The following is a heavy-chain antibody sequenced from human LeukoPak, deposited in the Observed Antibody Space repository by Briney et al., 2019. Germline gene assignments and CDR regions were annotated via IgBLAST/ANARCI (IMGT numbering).Heavy chain of an antibody. J-gene: IGHJ5*02. CDR1: GYSFTSYW. V-gene: IGHV5-51*01. D-gene: IGHD2-15*01. CDR2: IYPGDSDT. CDR3: VRVGRYCSGGSHGHWFDP. Sequence: GESLKISCKGSGYSFTSYWIGWVRQMPGKGLEWMGIIYPGDSDTRYSPSFQGQVTISADKSISTAYLQWSSLKASDTAMYYCVRVGRYCSGGSHGHWFDPWGQGTLVTVSS.